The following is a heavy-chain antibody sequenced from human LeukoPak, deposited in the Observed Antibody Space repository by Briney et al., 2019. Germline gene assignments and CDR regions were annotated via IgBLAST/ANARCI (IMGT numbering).Heavy chain of an antibody. D-gene: IGHD2-8*01. Sequence: GGSLSLSCPGSGFTFSSYAMSWVRQAPGQGLEWVSVISDSGDYTSYADSVRGRFTISRDNSRNTLYLQMISLRPEDTAVYYRAKDTTIGKDCTKGVCSPFDDWGQGTLVTVSS. CDR1: GFTFSSYA. V-gene: IGHV3-23*01. J-gene: IGHJ4*02. CDR3: AKDTTIGKDCTKGVCSPFDD. CDR2: ISDSGDYT.